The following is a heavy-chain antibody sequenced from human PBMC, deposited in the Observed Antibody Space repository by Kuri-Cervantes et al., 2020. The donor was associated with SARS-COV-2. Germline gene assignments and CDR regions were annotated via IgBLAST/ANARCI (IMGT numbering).Heavy chain of an antibody. CDR1: GFTFSSYA. J-gene: IGHJ4*02. D-gene: IGHD3-3*01. V-gene: IGHV3-30-3*01. Sequence: GESLKISCAASGFTFSSYAMHWARQAPGKGLEWVAVISYDGSNKYYADSVKGRFTISRDNAKNSLYLQMNSLRAEDTAVYYCAREATIFGVVNNDYWGQGTLVTVSS. CDR2: ISYDGSNK. CDR3: AREATIFGVVNNDY.